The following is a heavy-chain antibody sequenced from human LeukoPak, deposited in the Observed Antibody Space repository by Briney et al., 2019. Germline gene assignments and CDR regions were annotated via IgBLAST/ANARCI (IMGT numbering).Heavy chain of an antibody. J-gene: IGHJ4*02. CDR1: GFTFSRYW. V-gene: IGHV3-74*01. CDR2: IKSDGSST. CDR3: VRDNRSYNFDY. D-gene: IGHD1-26*01. Sequence: PGGSLRLSCAASGFTFSRYWMHWVRQAPGKGLVWVSCIKSDGSSTSIADSAKGRFTISRDNAKNTVYLQMNSLRAEDTAVYYCVRDNRSYNFDYWGPGTLVTVSS.